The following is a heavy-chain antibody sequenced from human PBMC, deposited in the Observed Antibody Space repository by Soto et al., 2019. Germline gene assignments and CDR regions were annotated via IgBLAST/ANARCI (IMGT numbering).Heavy chain of an antibody. J-gene: IGHJ4*02. CDR3: ARDKITGLFDY. CDR2: INHTGST. CDR1: GGSFSGYS. Sequence: PSETLSLTCAVYGGSFSGYSWTWIRQPPGTGLEWIGEINHTGSTNYNPSLKSRVTITVDTSKKQFSLKLTSVTAADTAVYYCARDKITGLFDYWGQGTLVTVSS. D-gene: IGHD2-8*02. V-gene: IGHV4-34*01.